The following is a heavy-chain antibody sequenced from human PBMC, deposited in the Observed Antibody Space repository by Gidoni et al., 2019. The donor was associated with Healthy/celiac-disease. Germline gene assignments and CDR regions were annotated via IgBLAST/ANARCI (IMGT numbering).Heavy chain of an antibody. CDR2: ISYGGSDK. V-gene: IGHV3-30*18. J-gene: IGHJ4*02. D-gene: IGHD6-19*01. CDR1: GFNFSSYG. CDR3: AKGTGSSGWYPYYFDY. Sequence: QLQLVESGGGVVQPGRSLRLSCAASGFNFSSYGMHCVRQAPGKGLEWVSIISYGGSDKYYADSLKGRFTISRDNSKNTLYLQMNGLRAEDTAVYYCAKGTGSSGWYPYYFDYWGQGTLVTVSS.